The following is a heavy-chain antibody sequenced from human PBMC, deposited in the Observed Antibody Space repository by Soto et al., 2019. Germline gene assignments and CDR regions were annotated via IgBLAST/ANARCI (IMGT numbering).Heavy chain of an antibody. CDR1: GFTFSSYA. J-gene: IGHJ6*02. V-gene: IGHV3-23*01. Sequence: GGSLRLSCAASGFTFSSYAMSWVRQAPGKGLEWVSAISGSGGSTYYADSVKGRFTISRDNSKNTLYLQMNSLRAEDTAVYYCAKGPPRYCSGGSRYTRYYGMDVWGQGTTVTV. D-gene: IGHD2-15*01. CDR3: AKGPPRYCSGGSRYTRYYGMDV. CDR2: ISGSGGST.